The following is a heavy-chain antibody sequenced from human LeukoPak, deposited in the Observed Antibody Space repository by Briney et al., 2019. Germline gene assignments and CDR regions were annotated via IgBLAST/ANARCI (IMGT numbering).Heavy chain of an antibody. CDR1: GDSLTAGQYY. Sequence: SETLSLTCTVSGDSLTAGQYYWGWLRQRAGRGLEWVGRVYTSGGTNFDSSLKGRVTISLDTSRNQFSLRLTSVTAADTGVYFCASDEAGSSWYRGHYMDVWGKGTTVTVSS. CDR3: ASDEAGSSWYRGHYMDV. CDR2: VYTSGGT. J-gene: IGHJ6*03. V-gene: IGHV4-61*02. D-gene: IGHD6-13*01.